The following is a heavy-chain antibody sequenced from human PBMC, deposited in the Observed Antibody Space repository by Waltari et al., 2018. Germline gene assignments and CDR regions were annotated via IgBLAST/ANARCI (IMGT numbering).Heavy chain of an antibody. J-gene: IGHJ3*02. D-gene: IGHD3-10*01. CDR1: GGTFSSYT. Sequence: QVQLVQSGAEVKKPGSSVKVSCKASGGTFSSYTISWVRQAPGQGIEWIGRIIPILGIANYAQKFQGRVTITADKSTSTAYMELSSLRSEDTAVYYCARGVPDAFDIWGQGTMVTVSS. CDR3: ARGVPDAFDI. V-gene: IGHV1-69*02. CDR2: IIPILGIA.